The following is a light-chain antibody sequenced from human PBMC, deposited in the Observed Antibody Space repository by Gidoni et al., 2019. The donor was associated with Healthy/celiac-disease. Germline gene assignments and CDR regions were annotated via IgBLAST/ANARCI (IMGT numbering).Light chain of an antibody. CDR1: QGIRND. Sequence: AIQMTQSPSSLSASVGDRVTITCRASQGIRNDLGWYQQKTGKAPKLLIYAASSLQSGVPSRFSGTGSGTDFTLTISSLQPEDFATYYCLQDYNYPLTFGQGTKVDIK. CDR2: AAS. CDR3: LQDYNYPLT. V-gene: IGKV1-6*01. J-gene: IGKJ1*01.